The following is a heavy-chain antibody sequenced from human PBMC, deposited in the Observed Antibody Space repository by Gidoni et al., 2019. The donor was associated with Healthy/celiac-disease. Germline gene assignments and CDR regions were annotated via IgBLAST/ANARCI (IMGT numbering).Heavy chain of an antibody. CDR1: GYTFTRYG. CDR2: ISAYNGNT. V-gene: IGHV1-18*01. D-gene: IGHD3-16*02. Sequence: QVQLVQSGAEVKKPGASVKVSCKASGYTFTRYGISWVRQAPGQGLEWMGWISAYNGNTNYAQKLQGRVTMTTDTSTSTAYMELRSLRSDDTAVYYCARFEPIYDYVWGSYRYGYFDLWGRGTLVTVSS. J-gene: IGHJ2*01. CDR3: ARFEPIYDYVWGSYRYGYFDL.